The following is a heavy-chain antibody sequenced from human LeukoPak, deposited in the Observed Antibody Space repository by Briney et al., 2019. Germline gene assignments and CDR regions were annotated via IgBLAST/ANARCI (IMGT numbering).Heavy chain of an antibody. V-gene: IGHV1-2*02. Sequence: ASVTVSFKASGYTFTGYYRHWLRQAPGQEREWMGWINANSGGTNYAQKFQGRVTMTRDTSISTAYMELSRLRSEDTAVYYCARVGLTTVTLNWFDPWGQGTLVTVSS. CDR3: ARVGLTTVTLNWFDP. CDR2: INANSGGT. CDR1: GYTFTGYY. D-gene: IGHD4-17*01. J-gene: IGHJ5*02.